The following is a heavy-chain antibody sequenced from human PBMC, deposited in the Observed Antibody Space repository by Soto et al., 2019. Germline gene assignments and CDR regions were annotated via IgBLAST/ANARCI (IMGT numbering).Heavy chain of an antibody. CDR3: AKDRVATLLYYFDY. Sequence: EVQLVESGGGLVQPGRSLRLSCAASGFTFDDYAMHWVRQAPGKGMEWVSGISWNSGSIGYADSVKGRFTISRDNAKNSLYLQMNCLRAEDTALYYCAKDRVATLLYYFDYVGQGTLVAVSS. CDR1: GFTFDDYA. V-gene: IGHV3-9*01. CDR2: ISWNSGSI. J-gene: IGHJ4*02. D-gene: IGHD5-12*01.